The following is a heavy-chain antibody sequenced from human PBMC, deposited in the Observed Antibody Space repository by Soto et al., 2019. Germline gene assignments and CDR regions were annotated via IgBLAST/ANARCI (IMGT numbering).Heavy chain of an antibody. Sequence: PGGSLRLSCEVSGLTFSTSGMHWVRQAPGKGLEWLAVISYDGATQYYGDTVKGRFTISRDNSKNTLFLHMGRLRAEDTAMHYCATKARVTNYLYYGMDVWGLGTTVTVSS. CDR3: ATKARVTNYLYYGMDV. CDR1: GLTFSTSG. D-gene: IGHD2-21*02. CDR2: ISYDGATQ. J-gene: IGHJ6*02. V-gene: IGHV3-30*03.